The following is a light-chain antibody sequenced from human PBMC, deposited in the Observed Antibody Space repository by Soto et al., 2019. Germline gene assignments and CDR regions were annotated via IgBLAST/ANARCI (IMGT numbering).Light chain of an antibody. Sequence: DIHMTQAPSSLSSSVLYRFTMTCLSSQSISSYLNFYPQKPGKAPKLLISAASSLQSGVPSRFSGSGSGTDFTLTISSLQPEDFATYYCQQSYSTLWTFGQGTRLEIK. CDR1: QSISSY. J-gene: IGKJ5*01. CDR2: AAS. V-gene: IGKV1-39*01. CDR3: QQSYSTLWT.